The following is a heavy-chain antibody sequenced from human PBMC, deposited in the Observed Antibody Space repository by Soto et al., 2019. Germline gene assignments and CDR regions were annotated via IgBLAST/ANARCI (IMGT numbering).Heavy chain of an antibody. D-gene: IGHD2-15*01. J-gene: IGHJ6*01. Sequence: QVQLVESGGGVVQPGRSLRLSCAASGFTFSSYGMHWVRQAPGKGLEWVAVISFDGSNKYYADSVKGRFTISRDNSKNTLYLQMNSLRAEDTALYYCAKDTASYSVSYYYYGMDVW. CDR2: ISFDGSNK. V-gene: IGHV3-30*18. CDR3: AKDTASYSVSYYYYGMDV. CDR1: GFTFSSYG.